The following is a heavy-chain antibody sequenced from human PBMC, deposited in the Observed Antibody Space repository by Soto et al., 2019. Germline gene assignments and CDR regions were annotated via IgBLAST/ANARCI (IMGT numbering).Heavy chain of an antibody. CDR1: GFNFRNYA. Sequence: TGGSLRLSCAASGFNFRNYAMHWFRQAPGKGLEWVSSISSSSSYIYDADSVKGRFTISRDNAKNSLYLDMNSLRVEDTAVYYCARDRVAVGGTGMVGYWGQGT. V-gene: IGHV3-21*01. D-gene: IGHD6-19*01. CDR3: ARDRVAVGGTGMVGY. J-gene: IGHJ4*02. CDR2: ISSSSSYI.